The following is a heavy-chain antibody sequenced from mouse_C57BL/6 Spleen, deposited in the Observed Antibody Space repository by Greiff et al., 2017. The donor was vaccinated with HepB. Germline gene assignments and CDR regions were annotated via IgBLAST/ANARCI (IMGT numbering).Heavy chain of an antibody. D-gene: IGHD2-1*01. CDR2: IFPGSGST. V-gene: IGHV1-75*01. CDR1: GYTFTYYY. J-gene: IGHJ2*01. Sequence: QVHVKQSGPELVKPGASVKISCKASGYTFTYYYINWVKQRPGQGLEWIGWIFPGSGSTYYNEKFKGKATLTVDKSSSTAYMLLSSLTSEDSAVYFCARGPSTMVTTSVYFDYWGQGTTLTVSS. CDR3: ARGPSTMVTTSVYFDY.